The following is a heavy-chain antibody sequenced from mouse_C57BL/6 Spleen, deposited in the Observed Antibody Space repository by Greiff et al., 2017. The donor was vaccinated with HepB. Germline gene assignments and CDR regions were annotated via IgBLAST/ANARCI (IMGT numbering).Heavy chain of an antibody. V-gene: IGHV1-81*01. D-gene: IGHD4-1*02. CDR3: ARRPSPTGTGYYFDY. J-gene: IGHJ2*01. CDR1: GYTFTSYG. CDR2: IYPRSGNT. Sequence: VQRVESGAELARPGASVKLSCKASGYTFTSYGISWVKQRTGQGLEWIGEIYPRSGNTYYNEKFKGKATLTADKSSSTEYMELRSLTSEDSAVYFCARRPSPTGTGYYFDYWGQGTTLTVSS.